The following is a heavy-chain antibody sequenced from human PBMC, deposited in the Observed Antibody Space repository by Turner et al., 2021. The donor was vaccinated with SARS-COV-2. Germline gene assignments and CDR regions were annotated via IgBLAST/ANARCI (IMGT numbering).Heavy chain of an antibody. Sequence: EVQLVESGGGLVQPGRSLRLSCAASGFTFDDYSLHWVRQAPGKGLEWVAGINWNSRAIGYADSVKGRFTISRDNAKNSLYLQMNSLRAEDTALYYCAKTRATAATPAATANGMDVWGQGTTVTVSS. V-gene: IGHV3-9*01. CDR3: AKTRATAATPAATANGMDV. CDR2: INWNSRAI. CDR1: GFTFDDYS. J-gene: IGHJ6*02. D-gene: IGHD6-13*01.